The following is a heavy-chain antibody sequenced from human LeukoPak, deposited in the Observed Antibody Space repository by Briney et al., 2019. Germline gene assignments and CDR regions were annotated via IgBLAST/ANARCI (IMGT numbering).Heavy chain of an antibody. CDR1: GGTFSSYA. V-gene: IGHV1-69*06. CDR2: INPIFGTT. J-gene: IGHJ4*02. Sequence: SVKVSCKASGGTFSSYAISWVRQAPGQGLEWMGGINPIFGTTNYAQKFHGRVTITADKSTSTAYMELSSLRSEDTAVYYCASKWSPDYGVFAYWGQGTLVTVSS. CDR3: ASKWSPDYGVFAY. D-gene: IGHD4-17*01.